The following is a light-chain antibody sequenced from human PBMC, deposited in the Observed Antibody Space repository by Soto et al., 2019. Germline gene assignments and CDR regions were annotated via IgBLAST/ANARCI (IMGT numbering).Light chain of an antibody. Sequence: EIVLTQSPGTLSLSPGERATLSCRASQSVSNHYLAWYQQKPGQAPSLLIYDASSRATGIPDRFSGSGSGTDFTLTISRLEPEDFAMYYCQQYGSSAPITFGQGTRLEIE. J-gene: IGKJ5*01. V-gene: IGKV3-20*01. CDR2: DAS. CDR1: QSVSNHY. CDR3: QQYGSSAPIT.